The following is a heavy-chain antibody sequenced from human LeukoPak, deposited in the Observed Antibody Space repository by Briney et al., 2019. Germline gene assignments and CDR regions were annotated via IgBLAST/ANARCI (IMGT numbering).Heavy chain of an antibody. CDR2: INHSGSA. D-gene: IGHD3-9*01. J-gene: IGHJ4*02. CDR1: GGSFSGYY. V-gene: IGHV4-34*01. Sequence: PSETLSLTCAVYGGSFSGYYWSWIRQPPGKGLEWIGEINHSGSANYNPSLKSRVTISVDTSKNQLSLKLSSVTAADTAVYYCARGGKRGLRYFDWLLPHFDYWGQGTLVTVSS. CDR3: ARGGKRGLRYFDWLLPHFDY.